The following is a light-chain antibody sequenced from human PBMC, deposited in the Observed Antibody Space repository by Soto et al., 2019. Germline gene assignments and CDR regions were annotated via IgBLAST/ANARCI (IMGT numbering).Light chain of an antibody. CDR2: DNN. CDR1: SSNIGNNY. Sequence: QSVLPQPPSVSAAPGQKVTLSFSGSSSNIGNNYVSWYQQLPGTAPKLLIYDNNKRPSGIPDRFSGSKSGTSATLGITGLQTGDEADYYCGTWDSSLSAVVFGGGTKLTVL. V-gene: IGLV1-51*01. J-gene: IGLJ2*01. CDR3: GTWDSSLSAVV.